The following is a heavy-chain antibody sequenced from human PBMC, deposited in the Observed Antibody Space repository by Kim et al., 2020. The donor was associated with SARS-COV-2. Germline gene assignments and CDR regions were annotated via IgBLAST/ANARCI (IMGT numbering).Heavy chain of an antibody. CDR2: FDPEDDET. V-gene: IGHV1-24*01. D-gene: IGHD3-10*01. J-gene: IGHJ4*02. CDR1: GYTLTDLS. CDR3: ATWPARTMVRGVGLDY. Sequence: ASVKVSCKVSGYTLTDLSMHWVRQAPGKGLEWMGGFDPEDDETIYAQRFQGRLTMTEDTSTDTAYMELSSLRSEDTAVYYCATWPARTMVRGVGLDYWGQGTLVTVSS.